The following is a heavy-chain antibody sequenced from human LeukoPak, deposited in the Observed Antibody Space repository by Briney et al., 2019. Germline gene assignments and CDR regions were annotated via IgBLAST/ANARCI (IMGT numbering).Heavy chain of an antibody. CDR2: ISGSGGST. V-gene: IGHV3-23*01. CDR3: ARDRGDYVFDY. D-gene: IGHD3-16*01. J-gene: IGHJ4*02. Sequence: PGGSLRLSCAASAFSFGSYAMSWVRQAPGKGLEWVSGISGSGGSTYYADSVKGRFTISRDNSKNTLYLQMNSLRAEDTAVYYCARDRGDYVFDYWGQGTLVTVSS. CDR1: AFSFGSYA.